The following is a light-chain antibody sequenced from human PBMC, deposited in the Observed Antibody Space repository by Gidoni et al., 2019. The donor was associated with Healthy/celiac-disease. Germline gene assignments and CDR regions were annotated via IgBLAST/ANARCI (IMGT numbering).Light chain of an antibody. CDR3: QAWDSSTGV. Sequence: SYELTQPPSVSVSPGQTASITCSGDKLGDKYACWYQQKPGQSPVLVIYQDSKRPSGIPERVSGSNSGNTATLNISGTQAMDEADYYCQAWDSSTGVFGGGTKLTVL. J-gene: IGLJ2*01. CDR1: KLGDKY. V-gene: IGLV3-1*01. CDR2: QDS.